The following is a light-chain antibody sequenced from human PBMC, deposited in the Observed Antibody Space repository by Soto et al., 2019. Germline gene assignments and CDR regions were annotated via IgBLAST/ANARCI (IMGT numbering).Light chain of an antibody. CDR1: STNVGNNY. J-gene: IGLJ3*02. CDR3: TTWDSSRSALV. Sequence: QSVLTQPPSVSAAPGQEVTISCSGSSTNVGNNYVSWYQQLHGTAPKLLIYDNDNRPSSIPDRFSASKSGTSAALGITGLQPGDEADDYCTTWDSSRSALVFGGGTKVTVL. CDR2: DND. V-gene: IGLV1-51*01.